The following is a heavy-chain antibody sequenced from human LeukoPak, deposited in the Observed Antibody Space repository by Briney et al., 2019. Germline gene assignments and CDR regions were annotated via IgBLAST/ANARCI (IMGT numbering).Heavy chain of an antibody. V-gene: IGHV3-23*01. CDR2: ISGSGGST. J-gene: IGHJ3*01. D-gene: IGHD2-21*01. CDR3: AKGKVNHDGALDA. CDR1: GFTFSAYA. Sequence: GGSLRLSCAASGFTFSAYAMTWVLQAPGKGLEWVSAISGSGGSTYYADSVKGRFTISRDNSKNTLYLQMNSLRADDTAIYYCAKGKVNHDGALDAWGQGTLVTVSS.